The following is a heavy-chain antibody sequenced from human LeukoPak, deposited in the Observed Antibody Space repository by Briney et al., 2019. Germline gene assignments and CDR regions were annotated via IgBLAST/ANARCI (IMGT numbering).Heavy chain of an antibody. Sequence: SVKVSRKASGGTFSSYAISWVRQAPGQGLEWMGRIIPILGIANYAQKFQGRVTITADKSTSTAYMELSSLRSEDTAVYYCARGSVSTVDWYFDLWGRGTLVTVSS. D-gene: IGHD4-11*01. CDR3: ARGSVSTVDWYFDL. J-gene: IGHJ2*01. CDR1: GGTFSSYA. CDR2: IIPILGIA. V-gene: IGHV1-69*04.